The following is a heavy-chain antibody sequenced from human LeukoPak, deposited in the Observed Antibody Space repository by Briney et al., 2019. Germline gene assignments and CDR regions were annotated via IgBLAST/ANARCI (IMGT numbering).Heavy chain of an antibody. CDR2: INHSGST. Sequence: SETLSLTCAVYGGSFSGYYWSWIRQPPGKGLEWIGEINHSGSTNYNPSLKSRVTIPVGTSKNQFSLKLSSVTAADTAVYYCARVGLNRGAQWLVSDYWGQGTLVTVSS. V-gene: IGHV4-34*01. J-gene: IGHJ4*02. CDR1: GGSFSGYY. D-gene: IGHD6-19*01. CDR3: ARVGLNRGAQWLVSDY.